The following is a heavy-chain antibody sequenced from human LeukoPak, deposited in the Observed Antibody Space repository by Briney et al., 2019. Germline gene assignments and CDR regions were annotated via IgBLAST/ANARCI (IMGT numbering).Heavy chain of an antibody. D-gene: IGHD6-13*01. CDR1: GFTFSSYG. V-gene: IGHV3-21*01. Sequence: GGSLRLSCAASGFTFSSYGMNWVRQAPGKGLEWVSAISSSSSYIYYADSVKGRFTISRDNAKNSLYLQMNSLRAEDTAVYDCSRSVTAAAFFDNWGQGPLVTVSS. J-gene: IGHJ4*02. CDR2: ISSSSSYI. CDR3: SRSVTAAAFFDN.